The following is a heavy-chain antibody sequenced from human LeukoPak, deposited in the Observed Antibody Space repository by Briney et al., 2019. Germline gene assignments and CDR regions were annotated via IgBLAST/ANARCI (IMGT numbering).Heavy chain of an antibody. CDR1: GGSISSGSYY. CDR3: ARRAASGYYYIYFDY. Sequence: SQTLSLTCTVSGGSISSGSYYWSWIRQPPGKGLEWIGEINHSGSTNYNPSLKSRVTISVDTSKNQFSLKLSSVTAADTAVYYCARRAASGYYYIYFDYWGQGTLVTVSS. V-gene: IGHV4-39*07. D-gene: IGHD3-22*01. J-gene: IGHJ4*02. CDR2: INHSGST.